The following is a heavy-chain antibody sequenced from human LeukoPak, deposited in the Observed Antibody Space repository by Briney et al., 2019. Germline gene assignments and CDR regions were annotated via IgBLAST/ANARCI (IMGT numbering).Heavy chain of an antibody. CDR2: ISYDGSNK. D-gene: IGHD3-22*01. V-gene: IGHV3-30*04. CDR3: ARGVYYYDSSGYYSWGTLDY. CDR1: GFTFSSYA. J-gene: IGHJ4*02. Sequence: GGSLRLSCAASGFTFSSYAMHWVRQAPGKGLEWVAVISYDGSNKYYADSVKGRFTISRDNSKNTLYLQMNSLRAEDTALYYCARGVYYYDSSGYYSWGTLDYWGQGTLVTVSS.